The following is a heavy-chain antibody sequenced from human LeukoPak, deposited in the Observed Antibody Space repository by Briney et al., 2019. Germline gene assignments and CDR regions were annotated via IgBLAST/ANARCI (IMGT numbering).Heavy chain of an antibody. J-gene: IGHJ4*02. D-gene: IGHD2-2*01. Sequence: GGSLRLSCAASGFTFSSYAMSWVRQAPGKGLEWVSAISGSGGSTYYADSVKGRFTISRDNSKNTLYLQMNSLRAEDTAAYYCARGQYRTYQLLRPLYYFDYWGQGTLVTVSS. V-gene: IGHV3-23*01. CDR2: ISGSGGST. CDR3: ARGQYRTYQLLRPLYYFDY. CDR1: GFTFSSYA.